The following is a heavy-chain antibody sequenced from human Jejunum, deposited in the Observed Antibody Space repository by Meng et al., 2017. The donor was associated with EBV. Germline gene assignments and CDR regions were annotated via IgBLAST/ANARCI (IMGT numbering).Heavy chain of an antibody. V-gene: IGHV1-46*01. CDR1: GYTFTGHW. Sequence: QGKLVQAGAEVKKPGASVKVSCKTSGYTFTGHWVHWVRQAPGQGLEWMGIINPNDGSTSHAQKFQGRVTMTRDTSTSRVYMELSSLTSEDTAVYYCARDISSSTGWWLDPWGQGTLVTVSS. CDR3: ARDISSSTGWWLDP. CDR2: INPNDGST. J-gene: IGHJ5*02. D-gene: IGHD2-2*01.